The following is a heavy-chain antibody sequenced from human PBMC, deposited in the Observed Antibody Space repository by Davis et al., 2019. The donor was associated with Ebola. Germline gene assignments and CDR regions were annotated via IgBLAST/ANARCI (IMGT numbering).Heavy chain of an antibody. CDR2: IYYSGST. CDR1: GGSISSYD. CDR3: ASGDGSGSLHFDY. D-gene: IGHD3-10*01. J-gene: IGHJ4*02. V-gene: IGHV4-59*12. Sequence: PAGSLTLSCTVSGGSISSYDWSWIRQLPWKGLEWIGYIYYSGSTNYNPSLKRRVTISVDTSKNQFSLKLSSVTAAETAVYYCASGDGSGSLHFDYWGQGTLVTVSS.